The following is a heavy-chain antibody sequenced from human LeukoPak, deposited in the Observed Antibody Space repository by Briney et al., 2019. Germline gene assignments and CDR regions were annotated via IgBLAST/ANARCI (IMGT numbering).Heavy chain of an antibody. Sequence: SETLSLTCTVSGGSIRSGDYYWSWIRQPPGKGLEWIGYIYYSGSTYYNPSLKSRVTISVDTSKNQFSLKLSSVTAADTAVYYCARSRDSTYYYDSSGSWFDPWGQGTLVTVSS. CDR1: GGSIRSGDYY. D-gene: IGHD3-22*01. CDR3: ARSRDSTYYYDSSGSWFDP. CDR2: IYYSGST. V-gene: IGHV4-30-4*01. J-gene: IGHJ5*02.